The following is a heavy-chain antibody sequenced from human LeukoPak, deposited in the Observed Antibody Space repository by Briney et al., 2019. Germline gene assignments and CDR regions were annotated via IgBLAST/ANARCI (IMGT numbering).Heavy chain of an antibody. J-gene: IGHJ3*02. CDR1: GGSISSYY. CDR2: IYYSGST. Sequence: SETLSLTCTVSGGSISSYYWSWIRQPPGKGLEWIGYIYYSGSTNYNPSLKSRVTISVDTSKNQFSLKLSSVTAADTAVYYRARGGAQDDAFDIWGQGTMVTVSS. D-gene: IGHD1-26*01. CDR3: ARGGAQDDAFDI. V-gene: IGHV4-59*08.